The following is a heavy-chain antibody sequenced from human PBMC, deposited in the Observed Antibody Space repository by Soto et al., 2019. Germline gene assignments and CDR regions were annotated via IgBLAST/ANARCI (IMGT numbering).Heavy chain of an antibody. CDR1: GGTFSSYA. J-gene: IGHJ6*02. D-gene: IGHD3-10*01. Sequence: QVQLVQSGAEVKKPGSSVKVSCKASGGTFSSYAISWVRQAPGQGLEWMGGIIPIFGTANYAQKFQGRVTITADESTSTAYMELSNLRSEDTAVYYCARVPYYGSGSYRPNYYYGMDVWGQGTTVTVSS. CDR3: ARVPYYGSGSYRPNYYYGMDV. CDR2: IIPIFGTA. V-gene: IGHV1-69*01.